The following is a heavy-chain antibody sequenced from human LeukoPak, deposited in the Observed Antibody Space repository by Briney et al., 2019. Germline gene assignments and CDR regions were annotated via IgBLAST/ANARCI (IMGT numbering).Heavy chain of an antibody. J-gene: IGHJ1*01. CDR3: ANTTRVAPDGRAEYFQH. CDR1: GGSISTYS. D-gene: IGHD5-24*01. Sequence: PSETLSLTCTVSGGSISTYSWSWIRQPPGKGLEWIGCRYDGGRDLYNPSFKSRVTISVDASEKQISLSLRSVTAADTAIYYCANTTRVAPDGRAEYFQHWGQGTLVTVSS. CDR2: RYDGGRD. V-gene: IGHV4-59*03.